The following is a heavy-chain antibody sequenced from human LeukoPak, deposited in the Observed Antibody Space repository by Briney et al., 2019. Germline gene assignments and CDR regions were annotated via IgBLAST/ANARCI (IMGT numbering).Heavy chain of an antibody. Sequence: GGSLRLSCAASGFTFSSYYMSWVRQAPGKGLEWVANIKEDGSEKHYVDSVKGRFTISRDNTKKSLFLQMNSLRAEDTALYYCAREWEVPRYFDYWGRGILVIVSS. D-gene: IGHD1-26*01. CDR2: IKEDGSEK. J-gene: IGHJ4*02. CDR3: AREWEVPRYFDY. V-gene: IGHV3-7*04. CDR1: GFTFSSYY.